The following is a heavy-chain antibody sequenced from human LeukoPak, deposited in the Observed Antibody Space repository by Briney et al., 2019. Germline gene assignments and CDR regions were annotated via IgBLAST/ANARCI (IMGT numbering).Heavy chain of an antibody. D-gene: IGHD3-3*01. J-gene: IGHJ4*02. Sequence: PGGSLRLSCVASGFAFSGYAMHWVRQAPGKGLEWVALISNDGRNKYHADSVKGRFTISRDNSKNTVYLQMTSLRVEDTAVYYCARDPVSVGLRINSDYWGQGTLVTVSS. CDR2: ISNDGRNK. CDR3: ARDPVSVGLRINSDY. CDR1: GFAFSGYA. V-gene: IGHV3-30*04.